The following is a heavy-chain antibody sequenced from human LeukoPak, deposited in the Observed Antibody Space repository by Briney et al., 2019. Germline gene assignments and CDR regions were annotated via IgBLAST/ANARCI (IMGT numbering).Heavy chain of an antibody. CDR2: KSTSSGDI. CDR3: RTFIIARDY. V-gene: IGHV3-48*03. D-gene: IGHD3-10*01. Sequence: PGGSLRLSCAASGFTFSSNEVNWVRQAPGKGLEWVSKSTSSGDIYYADSVRGRFTVSRDNAKNSVYLQMNSLSAEDTAVYYCRTFIIARDYWGQGTLVTVSS. J-gene: IGHJ4*02. CDR1: GFTFSSNE.